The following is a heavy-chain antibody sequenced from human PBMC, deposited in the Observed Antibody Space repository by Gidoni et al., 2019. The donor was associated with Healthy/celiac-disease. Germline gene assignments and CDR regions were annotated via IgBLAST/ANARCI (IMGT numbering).Heavy chain of an antibody. J-gene: IGHJ6*02. CDR1: GFTFSSYA. CDR2: IRCSGGST. Sequence: EVQLLESGGGLVQPGGSLRLSCAASGFTFSSYAMSWVRQAPGNGLEWVSAIRCSGGSTYYADSVKCRFTISRDNSKNTLYLKRNILRAEDTAVYYCAKDHYDYIWGSYGARGMDVWGQGTTVTVSS. D-gene: IGHD3-16*01. V-gene: IGHV3-23*01. CDR3: AKDHYDYIWGSYGARGMDV.